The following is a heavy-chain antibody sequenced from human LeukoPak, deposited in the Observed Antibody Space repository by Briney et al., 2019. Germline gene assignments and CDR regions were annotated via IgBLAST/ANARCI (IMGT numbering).Heavy chain of an antibody. Sequence: SETLSLTCTVSGDSIGSYYWSWIRQPPGKGLEWIGYIYYSGNTNYNPPLKSRVTISVDTSKNQFSLKLSSVTAADTAVYYCARDLRRYGSGSLMFDYWGQGTLVTVSS. D-gene: IGHD3-10*01. V-gene: IGHV4-59*01. CDR1: GDSIGSYY. CDR2: IYYSGNT. CDR3: ARDLRRYGSGSLMFDY. J-gene: IGHJ4*02.